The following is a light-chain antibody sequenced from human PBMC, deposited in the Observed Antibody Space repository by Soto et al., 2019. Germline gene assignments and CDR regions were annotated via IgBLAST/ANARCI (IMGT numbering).Light chain of an antibody. V-gene: IGKV3-20*01. Sequence: EIMLTQSLATLSVSTGERATLSCRASQSVSSSYLAWYQQKPGQAPRLIIYGASSRANGIPDRFSGSGSGTDFTLTIRRLEPEDFAVYYCQQYGSSLGFTFGPGTKVDI. CDR3: QQYGSSLGFT. J-gene: IGKJ3*01. CDR1: QSVSSSY. CDR2: GAS.